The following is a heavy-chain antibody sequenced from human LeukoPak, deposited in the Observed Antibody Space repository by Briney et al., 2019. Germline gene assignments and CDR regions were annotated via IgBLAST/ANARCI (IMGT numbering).Heavy chain of an antibody. CDR2: IYHSGST. CDR1: GGSISSGGYS. D-gene: IGHD2-15*01. J-gene: IGHJ5*02. Sequence: SETLSLTCAVSGGSISSGGYSWSWIRQPPGKGLEWIGYIYHSGSTYYNPSLKSRVTMSVDTSKNQFSLKLSSVTAADTAVYYCARVGCSGGSCWFDPWGQGTLVTVSS. CDR3: ARVGCSGGSCWFDP. V-gene: IGHV4-30-2*01.